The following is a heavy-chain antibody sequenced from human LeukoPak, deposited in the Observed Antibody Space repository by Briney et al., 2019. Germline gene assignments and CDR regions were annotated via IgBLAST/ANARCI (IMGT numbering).Heavy chain of an antibody. J-gene: IGHJ4*02. Sequence: GGSLRLSCAASGFTFSSYAMHWVRQAPGKGLEWVAVISYDGSNKYYADSVKGRFTISRDNAKNSLYLQMNSLRAEDTAVYYCASHTTEGYWGQGTLVTVSS. D-gene: IGHD1-1*01. V-gene: IGHV3-30-3*01. CDR3: ASHTTEGY. CDR1: GFTFSSYA. CDR2: ISYDGSNK.